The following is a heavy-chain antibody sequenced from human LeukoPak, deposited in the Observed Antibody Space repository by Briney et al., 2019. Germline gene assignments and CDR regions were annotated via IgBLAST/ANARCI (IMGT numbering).Heavy chain of an antibody. J-gene: IGHJ4*02. Sequence: SETLSLTCTVSGGSISSYYWSWIRQPPGKGLEWIGYIYYSGSTNYNPSLKSRVTISVDTSKNQFSLKLSSVTAADTAVYYCARGSGGWELQQGFFDYWGQGTLVTVSS. CDR3: ARGSGGWELQQGFFDY. V-gene: IGHV4-59*01. CDR1: GGSISSYY. CDR2: IYYSGST. D-gene: IGHD1-26*01.